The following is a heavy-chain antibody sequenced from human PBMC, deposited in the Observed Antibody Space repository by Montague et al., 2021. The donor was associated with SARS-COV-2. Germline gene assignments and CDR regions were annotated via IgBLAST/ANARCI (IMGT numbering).Heavy chain of an antibody. D-gene: IGHD3-22*01. CDR3: ARAIVDVTMIIVVMSGVERDFDI. Sequence: SETLSLTCAVYGGSFIGYYWSWIRQPPGKGLEWIGYINHSGSTNYNPSLKSPVSISVDTSKNQFSLKLRSVTAADTAVYYCARAIVDVTMIIVVMSGVERDFDIWGQGTLVTVSS. J-gene: IGHJ4*02. CDR1: GGSFIGYY. V-gene: IGHV4-34*01. CDR2: INHSGST.